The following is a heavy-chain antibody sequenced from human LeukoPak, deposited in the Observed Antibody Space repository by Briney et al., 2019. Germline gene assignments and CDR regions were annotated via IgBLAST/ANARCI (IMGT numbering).Heavy chain of an antibody. CDR1: GFTFSSYA. V-gene: IGHV3-23*01. CDR2: ISGSGGST. Sequence: GGSLRLSCAASGFTFSSYAMSWVRQAPGKGPEWVSAISGSGGSTYYADSVKGRFTISRDNSKNTLYLQMNSLRAEDTAVYYCAKDGTDILTGDDYWGQGTLVTVSS. D-gene: IGHD3-9*01. J-gene: IGHJ4*02. CDR3: AKDGTDILTGDDY.